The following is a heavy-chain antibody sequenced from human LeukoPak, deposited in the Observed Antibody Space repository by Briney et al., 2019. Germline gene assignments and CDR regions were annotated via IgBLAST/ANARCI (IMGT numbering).Heavy chain of an antibody. CDR1: GFTFSSYA. CDR2: ISGSGGST. J-gene: IGHJ3*02. D-gene: IGHD3-22*01. CDR3: SSIQKNYYDTSGYSIRGPLDI. Sequence: PGGSLRLSCAASGFTFSSYAMSWVRQAPGKGLEWVSAISGSGGSTYYADSVKGRFTISRDYSKNTVYLQMNSLRVEDTAVYYASSIQKNYYDTSGYSIRGPLDIWGQGTMVTVSS. V-gene: IGHV3-23*01.